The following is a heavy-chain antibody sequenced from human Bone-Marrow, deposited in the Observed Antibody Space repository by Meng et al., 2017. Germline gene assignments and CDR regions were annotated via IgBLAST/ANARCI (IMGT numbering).Heavy chain of an antibody. CDR1: GGSISSYY. J-gene: IGHJ6*02. V-gene: IGHV4-4*07. D-gene: IGHD2-15*01. CDR2: IYTSGST. CDR3: ARDRCSGGSCPYGMDV. Sequence: SETLSLTCTVSGGSISSYYWSWIRQPAGKGLEWIGRIYTSGSTNYNPSLKSRVTMSVDTSKNQFSLKLSSVTAADTAVYYCARDRCSGGSCPYGMDVWGQGTTVTVSS.